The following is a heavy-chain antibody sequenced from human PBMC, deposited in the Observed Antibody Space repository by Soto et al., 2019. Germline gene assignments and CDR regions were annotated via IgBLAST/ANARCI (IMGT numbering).Heavy chain of an antibody. CDR1: GFTFSSYN. Sequence: GSLRLSCAASGFTFSSYNMNWVRQAPGKGLEWVSSISSRSTYIFYADSVKGRFTISRDNAKNSLYLQMNSLRADDTAVYYCARVPANSGSYSGWAYWGQGTLVTVSS. D-gene: IGHD1-26*01. V-gene: IGHV3-21*01. J-gene: IGHJ4*02. CDR2: ISSRSTYI. CDR3: ARVPANSGSYSGWAY.